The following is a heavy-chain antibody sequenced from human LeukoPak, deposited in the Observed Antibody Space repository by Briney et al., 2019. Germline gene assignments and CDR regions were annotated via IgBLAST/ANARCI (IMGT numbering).Heavy chain of an antibody. CDR1: GFTFSSYW. CDR2: INSEGSST. J-gene: IGHJ4*02. Sequence: GGSLRLSCAASGFTFSSYWMHWVRQAPGKGLLWVSRINSEGSSTSYADSVKGRFTISRDNAKNTLYLQMNSLRAEDTAVYYCARRIAAAAAPYYFDYWGQGTLVTVSS. CDR3: ARRIAAAAAPYYFDY. D-gene: IGHD6-13*01. V-gene: IGHV3-74*01.